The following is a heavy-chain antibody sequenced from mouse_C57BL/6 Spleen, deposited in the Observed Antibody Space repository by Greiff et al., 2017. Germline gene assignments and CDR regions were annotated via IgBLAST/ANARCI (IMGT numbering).Heavy chain of an antibody. Sequence: QVQLQQSGAELVRPGTSVKVSCKASGYAFTNYLIECVKQRPGQGLEWIGVINPGSGGTNYNEKFKGKATLTADKSSSTGYMQLSSLTSEDAAVYFCAREGAKGDWGQGTSVTVSS. V-gene: IGHV1-54*01. J-gene: IGHJ4*01. CDR1: GYAFTNYL. CDR3: AREGAKGD. CDR2: INPGSGGT.